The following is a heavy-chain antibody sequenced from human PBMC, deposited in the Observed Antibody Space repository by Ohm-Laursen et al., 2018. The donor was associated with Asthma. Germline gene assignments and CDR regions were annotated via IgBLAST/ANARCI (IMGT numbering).Heavy chain of an antibody. CDR2: IWYDGSNK. J-gene: IGHJ4*02. CDR1: GFTFSSYA. D-gene: IGHD4-11*01. CDR3: ARDMDGATVTTAAIIDY. V-gene: IGHV3-33*08. Sequence: SLRLSCAASGFTFSSYAMHWVRQAPGKGLEWVAVIWYDGSNKYYADSVKGRFTISRDNSKNTLYLQMNSLRAEDTAVYYCARDMDGATVTTAAIIDYWGQGTLVTVSS.